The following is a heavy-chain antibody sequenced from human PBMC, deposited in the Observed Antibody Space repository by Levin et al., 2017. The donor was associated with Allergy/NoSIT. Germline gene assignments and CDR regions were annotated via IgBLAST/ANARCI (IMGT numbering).Heavy chain of an antibody. J-gene: IGHJ6*02. V-gene: IGHV3-48*01. Sequence: PGGSLRLSCAASGFTFSSYSMNWVRQAPGKGLEWVSYISSSSSTIYYADSVKGRFTISRDNAKNSLYLQMNSLRAEDTAVYYCARDELWRGEGYYYYGMDVWGQGTTVTVSS. CDR1: GFTFSSYS. D-gene: IGHD3-3*01. CDR3: ARDELWRGEGYYYYGMDV. CDR2: ISSSSSTI.